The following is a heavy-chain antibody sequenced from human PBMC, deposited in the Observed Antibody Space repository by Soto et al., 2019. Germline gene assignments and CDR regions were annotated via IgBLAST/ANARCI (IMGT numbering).Heavy chain of an antibody. CDR2: IYYSGST. CDR3: ASTMVRGVTVYYYGMDV. CDR1: GGSISSYY. J-gene: IGHJ6*02. Sequence: LSLTFTVSGGSISSYYWSWIRQPPGKGLEWIGYIYYSGSTNYNPSLKSRVTISVDTSKNQFSLKLSSVTATDTAVYYCASTMVRGVTVYYYGMDVWGQGTTVTVSS. V-gene: IGHV4-59*01. D-gene: IGHD3-10*01.